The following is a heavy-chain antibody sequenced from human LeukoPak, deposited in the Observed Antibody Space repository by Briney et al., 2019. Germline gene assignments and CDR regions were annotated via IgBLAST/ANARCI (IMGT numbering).Heavy chain of an antibody. V-gene: IGHV3-30*02. J-gene: IGHJ1*01. CDR3: AKSGNYYDSSGPFGGYFQH. CDR2: IRYDGSNK. Sequence: PGGSLRLSCAASGFTFSSYGMHWVRQAPGKGLEWVAFIRYDGSNKYYADSVKGRFTISRDNSKNTLYLQMNSLRAEDTAVYYCAKSGNYYDSSGPFGGYFQHWGQGTLVTVSS. D-gene: IGHD3-22*01. CDR1: GFTFSSYG.